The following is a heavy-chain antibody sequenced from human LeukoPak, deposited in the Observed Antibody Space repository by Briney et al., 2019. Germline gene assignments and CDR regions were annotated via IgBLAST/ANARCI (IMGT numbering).Heavy chain of an antibody. CDR2: IYTSGST. Sequence: SQTLSLTCSVSDGSVSSGRYYWSWIRQHPGEGLEWIGYIYTSGSTTYNPSPESRVTISVDTSKNKFSLDLSSVTAADTAVYYCARQKCTSTSCLTKNAFDIWGQGTMVTVSS. CDR3: ARQKCTSTSCLTKNAFDI. J-gene: IGHJ3*02. V-gene: IGHV4-61*09. D-gene: IGHD2-2*01. CDR1: DGSVSSGRYY.